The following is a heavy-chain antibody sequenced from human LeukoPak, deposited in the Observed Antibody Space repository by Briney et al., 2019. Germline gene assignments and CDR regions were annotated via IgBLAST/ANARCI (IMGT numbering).Heavy chain of an antibody. Sequence: GGSLRLSCAASGFTFSSYWTHWVRQAPGKGPVWVSRINSDGSSTSYADSVKGRFTISRDNAKNTLYLQMNSLRAEDTAVYYCARDPTYGLFDPWGQGTLVTVSS. CDR2: INSDGSST. V-gene: IGHV3-74*01. CDR1: GFTFSSYW. D-gene: IGHD3/OR15-3a*01. CDR3: ARDPTYGLFDP. J-gene: IGHJ5*02.